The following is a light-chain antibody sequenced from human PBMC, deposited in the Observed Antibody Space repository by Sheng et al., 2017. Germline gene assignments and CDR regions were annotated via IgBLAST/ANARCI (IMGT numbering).Light chain of an antibody. CDR2: GAS. CDR1: QSVSSSY. CDR3: QQYDHWPPFT. V-gene: IGKV3D-7*01. Sequence: ETVLTQSPATLSLSPGERATLSCRASQSVSSSYLAWYQQKPGQAPRLLIYGASNRATSVPPRFSGSWSGTDFTLTISGLQSEDSAVYYCQQYDHWPPFTFGQGTKLEV. J-gene: IGKJ2*01.